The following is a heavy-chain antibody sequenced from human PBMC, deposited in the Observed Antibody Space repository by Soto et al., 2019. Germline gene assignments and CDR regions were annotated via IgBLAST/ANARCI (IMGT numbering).Heavy chain of an antibody. CDR1: GYTFNSYY. J-gene: IGHJ3*02. CDR2: INPSGGST. CDR3: ARDLSPKIFDI. Sequence: ASVKVSCKASGYTFNSYYMHWVRQAPGQGLEWMGIINPSGGSTSYAQKFQGRVTMTRDTSTSTVYMELSSLRSEDTAVYYCARDLSPKIFDIWGQGTMVTVSS. V-gene: IGHV1-46*02.